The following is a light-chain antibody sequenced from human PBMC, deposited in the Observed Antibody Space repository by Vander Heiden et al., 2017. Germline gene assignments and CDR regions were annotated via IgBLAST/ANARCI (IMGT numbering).Light chain of an antibody. J-gene: IGLJ2*01. V-gene: IGLV1-44*01. CDR3: AAWDDSLNGVL. CDR1: SSNIGSNT. CDR2: SNE. Sequence: QSVLPQPPSASGTPEQRVTISCSGSSSNIGSNTVNWYLQLPGTAPKLLIYSNEVRPSGVPDRFSGSKSGTSASLDISGLQSEDEADYYCAAWDDSLNGVLFGGGTKLTVL.